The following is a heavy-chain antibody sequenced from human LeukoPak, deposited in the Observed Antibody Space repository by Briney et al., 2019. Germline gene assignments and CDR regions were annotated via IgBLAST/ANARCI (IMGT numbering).Heavy chain of an antibody. J-gene: IGHJ4*02. CDR2: ISSSSSYI. Sequence: KPGGSLRLSCAASGFTFSSYSMNWVRQAPGKGLEWVSSISSSSSYIYYADSVKGRFTISRDNAKNSLYLQMNSLRAEDTAVYYCAKGQRRHVDIVATTPFDYWGQGTLVTVSS. CDR3: AKGQRRHVDIVATTPFDY. D-gene: IGHD5-12*01. V-gene: IGHV3-21*01. CDR1: GFTFSSYS.